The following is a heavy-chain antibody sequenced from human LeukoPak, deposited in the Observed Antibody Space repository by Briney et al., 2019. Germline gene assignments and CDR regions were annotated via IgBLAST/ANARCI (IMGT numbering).Heavy chain of an antibody. Sequence: ASVKVSCKASGGSFSGYAISWVRQAPGQGLEWMGWISAYNGNTNYAQKLQGRVTMTTDTSTSTAYMELRSLRSDDTAVYYCAGVYGSGSYGNWFDPWGQGTLVTVSS. V-gene: IGHV1-18*01. CDR3: AGVYGSGSYGNWFDP. CDR2: ISAYNGNT. D-gene: IGHD3-10*01. CDR1: GGSFSGYA. J-gene: IGHJ5*02.